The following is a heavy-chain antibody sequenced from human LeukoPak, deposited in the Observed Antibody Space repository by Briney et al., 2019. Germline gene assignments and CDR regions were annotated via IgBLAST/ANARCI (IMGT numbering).Heavy chain of an antibody. V-gene: IGHV4-4*02. D-gene: IGHD6-13*01. CDR3: ARVRDSSSWYSDY. Sequence: SETLSLTCAVSGGSISSSNWWSWVRQPPGKGLEWIGEIYHSGSTNYNPSLKSRVTISVDKSKNQFSLKLSSVTAADTAVYYCARVRDSSSWYSDYWGQGTLVTVSS. CDR2: IYHSGST. J-gene: IGHJ4*02. CDR1: GGSISSSNW.